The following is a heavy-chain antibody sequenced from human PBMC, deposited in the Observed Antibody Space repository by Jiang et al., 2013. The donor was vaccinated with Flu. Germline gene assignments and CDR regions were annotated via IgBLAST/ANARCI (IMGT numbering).Heavy chain of an antibody. Sequence: SGAEVKKPGASVKVSCKASGYTFSTYSMHWVRQAPGQRLEWMGWINAGNGNTKYSQRFQDRVTITRDTSASTAYMELSSLRSEDTAVYYCARDSLNPYASRSHLLTYWGQGTLLTVSS. CDR3: ARDSLNPYASRSHLLTY. CDR2: INAGNGNT. D-gene: IGHD3-10*01. CDR1: GYTFSTYS. J-gene: IGHJ4*02. V-gene: IGHV1-3*01.